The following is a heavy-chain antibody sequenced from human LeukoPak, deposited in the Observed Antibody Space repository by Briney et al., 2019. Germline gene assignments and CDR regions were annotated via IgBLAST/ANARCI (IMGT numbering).Heavy chain of an antibody. J-gene: IGHJ6*03. V-gene: IGHV4-34*01. CDR2: INHSGST. Sequence: SETLSLTCAVYGGSFSGYYWSWIRQPPGKGLEGIGEINHSGSTNYNPSLKSRVTISVDTSKNQFSLKLSSVTAADTAVYYCARESSSWYGDYYYYYYMDVWGKGTTVTVSS. D-gene: IGHD6-13*01. CDR1: GGSFSGYY. CDR3: ARESSSWYGDYYYYYYMDV.